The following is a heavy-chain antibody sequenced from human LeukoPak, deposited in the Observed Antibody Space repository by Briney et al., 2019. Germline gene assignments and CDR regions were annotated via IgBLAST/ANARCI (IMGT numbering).Heavy chain of an antibody. D-gene: IGHD3-10*01. CDR2: INHSGST. CDR1: GGSFSGYY. V-gene: IGHV4-34*01. Sequence: PSETLSLTCAVYGGSFSGYYWSWIRQPPGKGLEWIGEINHSGSTNYNPSLKSRVTISVDTSKNQFSLKLSSVTAADTAVYYCARSHAYRFGEFYDAFDIWGQGTMVTVSS. CDR3: ARSHAYRFGEFYDAFDI. J-gene: IGHJ3*02.